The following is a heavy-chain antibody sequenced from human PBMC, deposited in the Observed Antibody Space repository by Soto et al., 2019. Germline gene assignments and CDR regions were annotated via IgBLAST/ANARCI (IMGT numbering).Heavy chain of an antibody. CDR3: ARILQLLFVS. V-gene: IGHV3-23*01. Sequence: VHLSESGGALVQPGGSLRLSCAASGFTFRVYAMSWFRQAPGGGLEWVSAIGGTGNTTYYADSVKGRFTIARDNSRDTLYLQMTSLRVEDTAVYYCARILQLLFVSWGQGTLVSVAS. J-gene: IGHJ4*02. CDR1: GFTFRVYA. CDR2: IGGTGNTT. D-gene: IGHD2-2*01.